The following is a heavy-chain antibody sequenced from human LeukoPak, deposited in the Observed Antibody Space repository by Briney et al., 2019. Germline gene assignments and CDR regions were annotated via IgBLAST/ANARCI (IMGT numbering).Heavy chain of an antibody. V-gene: IGHV5-51*01. CDR3: ARQPSYDILTGYNRAWYDY. CDR1: GYSFSSNW. Sequence: GESLKISCKSSGYSFSSNWIGWVRQMPGKGLEWMGIIYPSDSDTRYSPSFQGQVTISVDKSISTAYLQWSSLKASDTAMYYCARQPSYDILTGYNRAWYDYWGQGTLVTVSS. J-gene: IGHJ4*02. D-gene: IGHD3-9*01. CDR2: IYPSDSDT.